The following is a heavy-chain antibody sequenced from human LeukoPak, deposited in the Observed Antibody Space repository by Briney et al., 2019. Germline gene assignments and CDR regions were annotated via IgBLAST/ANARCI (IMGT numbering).Heavy chain of an antibody. J-gene: IGHJ4*02. V-gene: IGHV3-48*03. CDR3: ARERYCSSTSCPHGDLDY. D-gene: IGHD2-2*01. Sequence: GGSLRLSCAASGFTFSSYEMNWVRQAPGKGLEWVSYIGVSGSTMYYAESVKGRFTISRGNAKNSLYLQMNSLRAEDTAVYYCARERYCSSTSCPHGDLDYWGQGTLVSVSS. CDR1: GFTFSSYE. CDR2: IGVSGSTM.